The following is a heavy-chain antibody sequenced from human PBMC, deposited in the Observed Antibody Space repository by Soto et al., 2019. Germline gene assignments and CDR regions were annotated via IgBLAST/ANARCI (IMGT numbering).Heavy chain of an antibody. Sequence: GESLKISCKGSGYSFTSYWIGWVRQMPGKGLEWMGIIYPGDSDTRYSPSFQGQVTISADKSISTAYLQWSSLRASDTAMYYCAREGVMIKFGGVISRYYGMDVWRQGTTVTVSS. J-gene: IGHJ6*02. CDR3: AREGVMIKFGGVISRYYGMDV. V-gene: IGHV5-51*01. CDR2: IYPGDSDT. D-gene: IGHD3-16*01. CDR1: GYSFTSYW.